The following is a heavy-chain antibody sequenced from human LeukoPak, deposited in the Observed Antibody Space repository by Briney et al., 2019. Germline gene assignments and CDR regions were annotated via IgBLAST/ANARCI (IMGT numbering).Heavy chain of an antibody. V-gene: IGHV3-33*06. J-gene: IGHJ4*02. CDR2: IWYDGSNK. CDR3: AKEGQRGSYGVYDDYQ. D-gene: IGHD5/OR15-5a*01. CDR1: GFTFSSYG. Sequence: PGGSLRLSCAASGFTFSSYGMHWVRQAPGKGLEWVAVIWYDGSNKYYADSVKGRFTISRDNSKNTLYLQMNSLRAEDTAVYYCAKEGQRGSYGVYDDYQWGQGTLVTVSS.